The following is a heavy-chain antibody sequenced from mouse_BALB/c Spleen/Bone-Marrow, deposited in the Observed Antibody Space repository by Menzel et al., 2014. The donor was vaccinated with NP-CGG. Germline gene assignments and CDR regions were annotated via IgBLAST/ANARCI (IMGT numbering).Heavy chain of an antibody. D-gene: IGHD1-1*01. J-gene: IGHJ3*01. CDR1: GFAFSSYD. CDR2: ISSGGGST. CDR3: ARQILRGFAY. V-gene: IGHV5-12-1*01. Sequence: EVQVVESGGGLVKPGGSLKPSCAASGFAFSSYDMSWVRQTPEKRLEWVAYISSGGGSTYYSDTVKGRFTISRDNAKNTLYLQMSSLKSEDTAMYYCARQILRGFAYWGQGTLVTVSA.